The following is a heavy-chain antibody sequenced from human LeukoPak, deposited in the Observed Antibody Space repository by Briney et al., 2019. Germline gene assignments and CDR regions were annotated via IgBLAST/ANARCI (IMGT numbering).Heavy chain of an antibody. CDR1: GFTLSSHW. J-gene: IGHJ4*02. Sequence: GGSLRLSCGASGFTLSSHWMSWVRQAPGKGLEWVANIKQEESEKYYVDSVKGRFTISRDNAKNSLYMQINSLRAEDTAVYYCAREGPRGSSSWYKSQDYFDYWGQGTLVTVSS. CDR2: IKQEESEK. V-gene: IGHV3-7*01. D-gene: IGHD6-13*01. CDR3: AREGPRGSSSWYKSQDYFDY.